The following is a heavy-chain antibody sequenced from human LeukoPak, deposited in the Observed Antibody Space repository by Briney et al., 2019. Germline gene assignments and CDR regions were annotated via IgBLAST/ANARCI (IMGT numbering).Heavy chain of an antibody. CDR3: AKFREQQLVYFDY. CDR2: ISGSGGST. V-gene: IGHV3-23*01. CDR1: GFTFSSYS. J-gene: IGHJ4*02. Sequence: GGSLRLSCTASGFTFSSYSLNWVRQAPGKGLEWVSAISGSGGSTYYADSVKGRFTISRDNSKNTLYLQMNSLRAEDTAVYYCAKFREQQLVYFDYWGQGTLVTVSS. D-gene: IGHD6-13*01.